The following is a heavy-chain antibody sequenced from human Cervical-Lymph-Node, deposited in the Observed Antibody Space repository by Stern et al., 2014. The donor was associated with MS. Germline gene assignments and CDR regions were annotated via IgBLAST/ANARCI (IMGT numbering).Heavy chain of an antibody. Sequence: QLQLQESGPGLVKPSQTLSLTCTVSGGSISSGNYYWSWIRQPAGEGLEWIGRIYSSGSTQYNPPLKSRVTISAAPSTNQFSLRLSSVTAADTAVYYCARGNYDVLTDNGGHGFDIWGQGTMVTVSS. V-gene: IGHV4-61*02. D-gene: IGHD3-9*01. CDR2: IYSSGST. CDR1: GGSISSGNYY. J-gene: IGHJ3*02. CDR3: ARGNYDVLTDNGGHGFDI.